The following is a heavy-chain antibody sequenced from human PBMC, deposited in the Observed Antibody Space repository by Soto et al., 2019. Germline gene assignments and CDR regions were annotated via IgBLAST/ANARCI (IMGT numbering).Heavy chain of an antibody. Sequence: ASVKVSCKASGYTFTSYGISWVRQAPGQGLEWMGWISAYNGNTNYAQKLQGRVTMTTDTSTSTAYMELRSLRSDDTAVYYCASGDRRGTVNTYYYGMDVWGQGTTVTVSS. CDR2: ISAYNGNT. D-gene: IGHD4-17*01. V-gene: IGHV1-18*04. CDR3: ASGDRRGTVNTYYYGMDV. CDR1: GYTFTSYG. J-gene: IGHJ6*02.